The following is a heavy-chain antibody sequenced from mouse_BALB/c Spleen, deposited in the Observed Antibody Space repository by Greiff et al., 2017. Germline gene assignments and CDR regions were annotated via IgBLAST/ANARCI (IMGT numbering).Heavy chain of an antibody. Sequence: EVQLVESGGGLVKPGGSLKLSCAASGFTFSSYAMSWVRQTPEKRLEWVATISSGGSYTYYPDSVKGRFTISRDNPKNTLFLQMTSLRSEDTAMYYCARLSTTVVERDWFAYWGQGTLVTVSA. V-gene: IGHV5-9-3*01. CDR1: GFTFSSYA. J-gene: IGHJ3*01. CDR2: ISSGGSYT. CDR3: ARLSTTVVERDWFAY. D-gene: IGHD1-1*01.